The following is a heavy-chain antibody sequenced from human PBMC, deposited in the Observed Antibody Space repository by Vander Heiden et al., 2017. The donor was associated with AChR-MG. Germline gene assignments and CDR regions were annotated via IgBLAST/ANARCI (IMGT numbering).Heavy chain of an antibody. J-gene: IGHJ4*02. CDR2: TSHTALHT. CDR3: AKGLRERSSTSCPEK. V-gene: IGHV3-23*01. CDR1: GFDFSSFA. Sequence: EVQLLESGGNLVRPGGSLNLSCAAPGFDFSSFATRWLRPAPGKGLEWVSVTSHTALHTYYADSVKGRFSAYRDNSKNIVYLQMNSLTAEDTATYYCAKGLRERSSTSCPEKWGQGTLVIVSS. D-gene: IGHD2-2*01.